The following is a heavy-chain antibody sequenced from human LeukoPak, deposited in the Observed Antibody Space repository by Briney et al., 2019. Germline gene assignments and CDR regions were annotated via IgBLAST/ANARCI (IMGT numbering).Heavy chain of an antibody. CDR2: INPNSGGT. D-gene: IGHD6-13*01. CDR1: GYTFTGYY. V-gene: IGHV1-2*02. J-gene: IGHJ4*02. CDR3: ARVFPGKTYSSSWKKFDY. Sequence: GASVKVSCKASGYTFTGYYMHWVRQAPGQGLEWMGWINPNSGGTNYAQKFQGRVTMTRDTSISTAYMELSRLRSDDTAVYYCARVFPGKTYSSSWKKFDYWGQGTLVTVSS.